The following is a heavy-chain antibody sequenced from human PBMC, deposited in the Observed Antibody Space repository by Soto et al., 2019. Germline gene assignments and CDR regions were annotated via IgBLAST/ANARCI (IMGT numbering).Heavy chain of an antibody. CDR3: ATDAGSWGY. V-gene: IGHV3-48*02. CDR1: GFTFTTYS. Sequence: EVQLVESGGGLVQPGGSLRLSCAASGFTFTTYSMNWVRQAPGKGLEWVSYISSSSSTTYYADSVKGRFTISGDNAKNSLNLQMNSLRDEDRAVYYCATDAGSWGYWGEGTLVAVSS. CDR2: ISSSSSTT. D-gene: IGHD3-10*01. J-gene: IGHJ4*02.